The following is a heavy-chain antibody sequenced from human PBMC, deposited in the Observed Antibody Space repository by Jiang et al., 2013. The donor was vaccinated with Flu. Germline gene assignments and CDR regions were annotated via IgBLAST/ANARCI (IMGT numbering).Heavy chain of an antibody. V-gene: IGHV1-18*01. CDR3: VRDRMTLNGQWNWFDP. D-gene: IGHD6-19*01. CDR2: VSAKNGNT. CDR1: GYIFTSYG. J-gene: IGHJ5*02. Sequence: GAEVKKPGASVKVACKAAGYIFTSYGISWVRQAPGQGPEWMGWVSAKNGNTKYAQNVQDRVSMTTDASTNTAYLELRGLRSDDTAVYYCVRDRMTLNGQWNWFDPWGQGTLVIVSS.